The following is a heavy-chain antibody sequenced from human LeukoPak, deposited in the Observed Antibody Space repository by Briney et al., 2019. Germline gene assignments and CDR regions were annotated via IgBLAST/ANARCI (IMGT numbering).Heavy chain of an antibody. CDR3: ARGLRGYDSPFDY. D-gene: IGHD5-12*01. J-gene: IGHJ4*02. CDR2: IYYNGNT. CDR1: GGSISSYY. Sequence: KTSETLSLTCTVSGGSISSYYWSWIRQPPGKGLEWIAYIYYNGNTNYNPSLKSRVTISVDTSKNQFSLKLTSVTAADTAVYYCARGLRGYDSPFDYWGQGTLVTVSS. V-gene: IGHV4-59*01.